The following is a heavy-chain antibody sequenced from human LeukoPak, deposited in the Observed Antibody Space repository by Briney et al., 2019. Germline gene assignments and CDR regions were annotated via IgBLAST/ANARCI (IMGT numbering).Heavy chain of an antibody. D-gene: IGHD6-19*01. CDR3: ARESGGSRRHYYGMDV. J-gene: IGHJ6*02. V-gene: IGHV3-7*01. CDR2: IKQDGSEK. CDR1: GFTFSSYW. Sequence: PGGSLRLSCAASGFTFSSYWMSWVRQAPGKGLEWVANIKQDGSEKYYVDSVKGRFTISRDNAKNSLYLQMNSLRAEDTAVYYCARESGGSRRHYYGMDVWGQGTTVTVSS.